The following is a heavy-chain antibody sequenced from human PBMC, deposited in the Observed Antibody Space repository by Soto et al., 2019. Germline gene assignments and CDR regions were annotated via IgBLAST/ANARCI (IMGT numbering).Heavy chain of an antibody. CDR2: IIPIFGTT. D-gene: IGHD3-22*01. CDR3: ATNPPVRQYNRSGDYEN. CDR1: GVTFSSYA. J-gene: IGHJ4*02. Sequence: QVQLVQSGAEVKKPGSSVKVSCKASGVTFSSYAISWVRQAPGQGLEWMGGIIPIFGTTDYAQKFQGRVTISADESTSTAYMELRSLSSEDTAVYYFATNPPVRQYNRSGDYENWGQGTLVTVSS. V-gene: IGHV1-69*01.